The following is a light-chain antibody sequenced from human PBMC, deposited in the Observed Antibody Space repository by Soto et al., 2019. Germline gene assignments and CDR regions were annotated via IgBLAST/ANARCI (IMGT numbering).Light chain of an antibody. CDR1: QGIGNA. V-gene: IGKV1-27*01. CDR3: QKYDSAPT. CDR2: GAS. J-gene: IGKJ1*01. Sequence: DIQMTQSPSTLSGSVGDRVTITCRASQGIGNALAWYQQRPGKVPKLLISGASTLQSGVSSRFSGSGFGTDFTLTISSLQPEDVAIYYCQKYDSAPTFGPGTKVDIK.